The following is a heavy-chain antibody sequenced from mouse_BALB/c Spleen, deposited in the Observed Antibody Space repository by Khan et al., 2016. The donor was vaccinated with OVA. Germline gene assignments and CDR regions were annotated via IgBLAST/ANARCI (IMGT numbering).Heavy chain of an antibody. CDR3: AREIRLGGFAC. D-gene: IGHD1-2*01. V-gene: IGHV2-6-7*01. J-gene: IGHJ3*01. CDR1: GFSLTGYG. CDR2: IWGDGST. Sequence: SGPGLVAPSQSLSITCTVSGFSLTGYGVNWVRQPPGKGLEWLGMIWGDGSTDYNSVLKSRLSITKDNSKSQVFLKMNSLQTDDTARYYCAREIRLGGFACWGQGTMVTVSA.